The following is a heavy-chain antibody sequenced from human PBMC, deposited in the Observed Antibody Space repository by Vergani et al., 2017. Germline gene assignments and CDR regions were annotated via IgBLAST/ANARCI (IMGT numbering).Heavy chain of an antibody. Sequence: QVQLVESGGGVVQPGRSLRLSCAASGFTFNSYAMHWVRQAPGKGLEWVAVISYDGSNKFYADPVKGRFTISRDNSKNTLYLQMNSLRAQDTAVYYCASRYCGSTSCPYNFFDYWGQGTLVTVSS. CDR1: GFTFNSYA. J-gene: IGHJ4*02. D-gene: IGHD2-2*01. V-gene: IGHV3-30-3*01. CDR3: ASRYCGSTSCPYNFFDY. CDR2: ISYDGSNK.